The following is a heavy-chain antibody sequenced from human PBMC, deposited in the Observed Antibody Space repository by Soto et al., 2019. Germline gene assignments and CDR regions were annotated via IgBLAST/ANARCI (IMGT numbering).Heavy chain of an antibody. V-gene: IGHV1-8*01. D-gene: IGHD3-3*01. CDR2: MSPNSGNT. J-gene: IGHJ6*03. CDR3: ARGPIRFLEWLLSSYYYMDV. Sequence: QVQLVQSGAEVKKPGASVKVSCKASGYTFTSYDINWVRQATGQGLEWMGWMSPNSGNTGYAQKFQGRVTMTRNTSISTAYMELSSLRSEDTAVYYCARGPIRFLEWLLSSYYYMDVWGKGTTVTVSS. CDR1: GYTFTSYD.